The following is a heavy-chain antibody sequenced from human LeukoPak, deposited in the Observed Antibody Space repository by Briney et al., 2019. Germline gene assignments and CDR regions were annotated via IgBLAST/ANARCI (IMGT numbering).Heavy chain of an antibody. V-gene: IGHV3-23*01. Sequence: GGSLRLSCAASGFTFSDYAMTWVRQAPGEGREWVSSISDIGRRTYYTDSVKGRFTISRDDSKKAVYLEMSTLRVEDTAIYFCGRHDSFIPFWGQGTLVTVSS. CDR2: ISDIGRRT. J-gene: IGHJ4*02. CDR3: GRHDSFIPF. D-gene: IGHD3-16*02. CDR1: GFTFSDYA.